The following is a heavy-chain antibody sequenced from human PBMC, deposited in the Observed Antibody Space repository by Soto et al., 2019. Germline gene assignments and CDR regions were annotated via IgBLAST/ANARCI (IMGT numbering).Heavy chain of an antibody. CDR3: AKSVYNWNDGFFDY. V-gene: IGHV3-30*18. CDR1: GFTSSSYG. CDR2: ISYDGINK. Sequence: QVQLVESGGGVVQPGRSLRLSCAASGFTSSSYGMHWVRQAPGKGLEWVAVISYDGINKYYADSVKGRFTISRDNSKNTLYLQMNSLRAEDTAVYYCAKSVYNWNDGFFDYWGQGTLVTVSS. J-gene: IGHJ4*02. D-gene: IGHD1-1*01.